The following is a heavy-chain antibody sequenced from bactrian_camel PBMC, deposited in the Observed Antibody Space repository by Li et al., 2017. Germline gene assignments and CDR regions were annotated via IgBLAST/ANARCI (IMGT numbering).Heavy chain of an antibody. CDR1: GYSSSRHC. D-gene: IGHD1*01. J-gene: IGHJ4*01. Sequence: VQLVESGGGSGQAGGSLRLSCTHFGYSSSRHCMGWFRQAPGKAREGVASICSIAVYADSVKGRFTISHDAAKNSIDLQMNSLKPDDTAVYYCAATGQMLSVAGCRTQGTQVTVS. V-gene: IGHV3S31*01. CDR2: ICSIA.